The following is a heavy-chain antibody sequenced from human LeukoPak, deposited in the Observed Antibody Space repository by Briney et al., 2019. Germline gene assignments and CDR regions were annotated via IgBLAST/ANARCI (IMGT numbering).Heavy chain of an antibody. Sequence: PGGSLRLSCAASGFTFDDYAMHWVRQAPGKGLEWVSGISWNSGSIGYADSVKGRFTISRDNAKNSLYLQMNSLRAEDTALYYCAKDISFGSGYDSRYYYYYYGMDVWGQGTTVTVSS. CDR3: AKDISFGSGYDSRYYYYYYGMDV. J-gene: IGHJ6*02. V-gene: IGHV3-9*01. CDR2: ISWNSGSI. D-gene: IGHD5-12*01. CDR1: GFTFDDYA.